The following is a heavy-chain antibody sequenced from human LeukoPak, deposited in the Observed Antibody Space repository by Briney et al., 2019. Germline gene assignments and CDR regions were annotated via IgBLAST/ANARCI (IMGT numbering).Heavy chain of an antibody. J-gene: IGHJ4*02. CDR3: ARDLYYDYVWGSYRYFDY. Sequence: GGSLRLSCAASGFTFSSYWMSWVRQAPGKGLEWVANIKQDGSEKYYVDSVKGRFTISRDNAKNSLYLQMNSLRAEDTAVYYCARDLYYDYVWGSYRYFDYWGQGTLVTVSS. D-gene: IGHD3-16*02. CDR2: IKQDGSEK. CDR1: GFTFSSYW. V-gene: IGHV3-7*01.